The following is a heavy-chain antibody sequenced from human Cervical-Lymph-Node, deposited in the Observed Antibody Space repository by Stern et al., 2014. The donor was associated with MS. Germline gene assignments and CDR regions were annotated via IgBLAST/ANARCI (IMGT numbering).Heavy chain of an antibody. J-gene: IGHJ4*02. V-gene: IGHV3-9*01. CDR1: GFNFDDYA. Sequence: MQLVQSGGGLVQPGRSLRLSCDASGFNFDDYAMHWVRQAPGKGLEWVSSITWDSVTIHYADSVKGRFTISRGTAKVCLQMNSLRPDDTAFYYCAKGSSGSYIRGRLGYLESWGQGTLVTVSS. CDR3: AKGSSGSYIRGRLGYLES. CDR2: ITWDSVTI. D-gene: IGHD1-26*01.